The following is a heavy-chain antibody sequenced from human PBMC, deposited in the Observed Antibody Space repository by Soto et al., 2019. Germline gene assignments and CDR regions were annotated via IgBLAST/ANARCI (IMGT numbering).Heavy chain of an antibody. CDR1: GFTFSSYA. CDR2: ISGSGGST. J-gene: IGHJ4*02. V-gene: IGHV3-23*01. Sequence: GGSLRLSCAASGFTFSSYAMSWVRQAPGNGLEWVSAISGSGGSTYYADSVKGRFTISRDNSKNTLYLQMNSLRAEDTAVYYCAKGPFGRRALSSGWFYWGQGTLVTVSS. CDR3: AKGPFGRRALSSGWFY. D-gene: IGHD6-19*01.